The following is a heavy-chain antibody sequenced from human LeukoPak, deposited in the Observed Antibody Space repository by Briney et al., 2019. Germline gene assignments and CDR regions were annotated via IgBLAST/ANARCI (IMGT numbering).Heavy chain of an antibody. D-gene: IGHD3-22*01. Sequence: PSETLSLTCTVSGGSISSSSYYWGWIRQPPGKGLEWIGRIYYSGSTYYNPSLKSRVTISVDTSKNQFSLKLSSVTAADTAVYYCARHIPPNYYDSSGFDLYYFDYWGQGTLVTVSS. V-gene: IGHV4-39*01. J-gene: IGHJ4*02. CDR3: ARHIPPNYYDSSGFDLYYFDY. CDR1: GGSISSSSYY. CDR2: IYYSGST.